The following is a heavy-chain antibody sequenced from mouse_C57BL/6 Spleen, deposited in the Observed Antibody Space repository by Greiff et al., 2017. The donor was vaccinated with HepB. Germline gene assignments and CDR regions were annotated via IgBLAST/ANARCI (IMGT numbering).Heavy chain of an antibody. V-gene: IGHV7-3*01. D-gene: IGHD4-1*01. Sequence: EVKLMESGGGLVQPGGSLSLSCAASGFTFTDYYMSWVRQPPGKALEWLGFIRNKANGYTTEYSASVKGRFTISRDNSQSILYLQMNAMRAEDSATYYCARYNLGTYFDYWGQGTTLTVSS. CDR2: IRNKANGYTT. CDR3: ARYNLGTYFDY. CDR1: GFTFTDYY. J-gene: IGHJ2*01.